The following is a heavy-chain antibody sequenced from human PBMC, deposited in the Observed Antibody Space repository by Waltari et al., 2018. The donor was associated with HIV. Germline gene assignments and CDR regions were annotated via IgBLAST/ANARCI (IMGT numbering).Heavy chain of an antibody. Sequence: QVQLQESGPGLVKPSETLSLTCAVSGYSISSGYYWGWIRQPPGKGLEWIGSIYHSGSTYYNPSLKSRVTISVDTSKNQFSLKLSSVTAADTAVYYCARVNGGFDYWGQGTLVTVSS. J-gene: IGHJ4*02. CDR2: IYHSGST. V-gene: IGHV4-38-2*01. CDR3: ARVNGGFDY. D-gene: IGHD4-17*01. CDR1: GYSISSGYY.